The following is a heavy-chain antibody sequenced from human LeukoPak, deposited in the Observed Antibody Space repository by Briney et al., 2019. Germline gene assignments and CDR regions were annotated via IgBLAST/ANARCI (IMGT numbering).Heavy chain of an antibody. V-gene: IGHV4-4*07. CDR2: IYTSGIT. J-gene: IGHJ6*02. CDR1: GGSISSYY. Sequence: SETLSLTCTVSGGSISSYYWSWIRQPAGKGLEWIGRIYTSGITNYNPSLKSRVTMSVDTSKNQLSLKLSSVTAADTAVYYCARVLSGGDYGNYHYGMDVWGQGTTVTVSS. D-gene: IGHD4-17*01. CDR3: ARVLSGGDYGNYHYGMDV.